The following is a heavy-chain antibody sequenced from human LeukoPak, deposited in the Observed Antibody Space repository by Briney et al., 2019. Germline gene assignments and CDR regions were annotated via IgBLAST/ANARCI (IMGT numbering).Heavy chain of an antibody. CDR1: GLTFSSYA. V-gene: IGHV3-23*01. D-gene: IGHD2/OR15-2a*01. CDR2: ISGSRGST. CDR3: AKYFYDYSYYGMDV. J-gene: IGHJ6*02. Sequence: GGSLRLSCAASGLTFSSYAMSWVRQAPGKGLEWVSTISGSRGSTYYADSVKGRFTISRDNSKNTVYLQMNSLRAEDTAVYYCAKYFYDYSYYGMDVWGQGTTVTVSS.